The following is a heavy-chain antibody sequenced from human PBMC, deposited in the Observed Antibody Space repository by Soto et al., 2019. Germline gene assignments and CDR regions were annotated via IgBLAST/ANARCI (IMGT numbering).Heavy chain of an antibody. CDR2: ISYDGSNK. CDR1: GFTFSSYG. J-gene: IGHJ3*02. Sequence: QVQLVESGGGVVQPGRSLRLSCAASGFTFSSYGMHWVRQAPGKGLEWVAVISYDGSNKYYADSVKGRFTISRDNSKNTLYLKMNSLRAEDTAVYYCAKDLIRIAARSTGSAFDIWGQGTMVTVSS. D-gene: IGHD6-13*01. CDR3: AKDLIRIAARSTGSAFDI. V-gene: IGHV3-30*18.